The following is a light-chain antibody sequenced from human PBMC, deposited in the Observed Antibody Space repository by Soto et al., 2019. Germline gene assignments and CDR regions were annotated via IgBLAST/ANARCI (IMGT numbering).Light chain of an antibody. Sequence: EIVMTQSPATLSVSPGERATLSCRASQSINSNLAWYQQRPGQAPRLLIYGASTRATGIPARFSGSGSGTEFTLTISSLQSEDFAVYYCQQYNNWWTFGQGTKVDNK. CDR1: QSINSN. CDR3: QQYNNWWT. J-gene: IGKJ1*01. CDR2: GAS. V-gene: IGKV3-15*01.